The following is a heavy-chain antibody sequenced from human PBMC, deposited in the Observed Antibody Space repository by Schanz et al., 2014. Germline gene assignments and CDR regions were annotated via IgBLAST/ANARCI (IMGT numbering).Heavy chain of an antibody. V-gene: IGHV3-7*01. J-gene: IGHJ4*02. Sequence: EVLLVDSGGGLVQPGGSLRLSCGASGFTFSANAMSWVRQAPGKGLEWVANIKQDGSEKYYVDSVQGRFTISRDNAKNSLYLQMNSLRAEDTAVYYCARDGYNAYDLKRGDYWGQGTQVAVSS. CDR3: ARDGYNAYDLKRGDY. CDR1: GFTFSANA. D-gene: IGHD5-12*01. CDR2: IKQDGSEK.